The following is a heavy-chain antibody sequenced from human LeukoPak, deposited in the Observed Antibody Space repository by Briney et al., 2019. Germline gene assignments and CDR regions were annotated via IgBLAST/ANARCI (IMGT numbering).Heavy chain of an antibody. J-gene: IGHJ6*03. CDR1: GGSFSGAF. Sequence: SETLSLTCAVSGGSFSGAFWTWIRQSPGKGLEWIEEVSRNGDTKQNPALMGRVMFLIDTSKNQFSLKLSSVTAADTAVYYCASYKGGSGRYYKIEARYYHMDVWGKGTTVTISS. CDR2: VSRNGDT. V-gene: IGHV4-34*01. CDR3: ASYKGGSGRYYKIEARYYHMDV. D-gene: IGHD3-10*01.